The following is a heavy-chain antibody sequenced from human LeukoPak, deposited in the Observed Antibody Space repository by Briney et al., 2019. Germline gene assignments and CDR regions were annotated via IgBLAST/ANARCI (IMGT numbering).Heavy chain of an antibody. D-gene: IGHD1-1*01. Sequence: GGSLRLSCAASGFTFTNYAMHWVRQTPGKGLEWVALISSNGSKNIYADPVKGRFTVSRDNSKNTLYLQMNSLRAEDTAVYYCVKGLVQTTMSYSVDYWGQGALVTVSS. J-gene: IGHJ4*02. CDR3: VKGLVQTTMSYSVDY. CDR1: GFTFTNYA. V-gene: IGHV3-30*18. CDR2: ISSNGSKN.